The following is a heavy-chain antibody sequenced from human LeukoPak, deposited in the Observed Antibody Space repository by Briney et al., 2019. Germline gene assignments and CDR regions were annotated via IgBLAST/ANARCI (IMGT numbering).Heavy chain of an antibody. D-gene: IGHD3-22*01. Sequence: GGSLRLSCAASGFTFSSYGMSWVRQAPGKGLEWVSSISSSSSYIYYADSVKGRFTISRDNAKNSLYLQMNSLRAEDTAVYYCARVPGEYYYDSSGSGGDYFDYWGQGTLVTVSS. CDR2: ISSSSSYI. CDR1: GFTFSSYG. CDR3: ARVPGEYYYDSSGSGGDYFDY. J-gene: IGHJ4*02. V-gene: IGHV3-21*04.